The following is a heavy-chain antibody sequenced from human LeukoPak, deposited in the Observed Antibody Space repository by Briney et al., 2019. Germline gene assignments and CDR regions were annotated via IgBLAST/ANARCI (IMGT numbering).Heavy chain of an antibody. J-gene: IGHJ4*02. CDR3: ARGAGIAGGSYFDY. CDR1: GFTFSSYS. V-gene: IGHV3-21*01. D-gene: IGHD6-13*01. Sequence: GGSLRLSCAVSGFTFSSYSMNWVRQAPGKGLEWVSSISASSNYIYYADSLKGRFTISRDNAKNSLYLQMNSLRAEDTAVYFCARGAGIAGGSYFDYWGQGTLVTVSS. CDR2: ISASSNYI.